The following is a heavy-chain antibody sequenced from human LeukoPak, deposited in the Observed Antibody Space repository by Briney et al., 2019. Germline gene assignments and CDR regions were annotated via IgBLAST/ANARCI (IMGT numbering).Heavy chain of an antibody. CDR2: INPNSGGT. Sequence: ASVKVSCKASGYTFTSYDINWVRQATGQGLEWMGWINPNSGGTNYAQKLQGRVTMTTDTSTSTAYMELRSLRSDDTAVYYCARASNTYYDILTGYYKGRYYYYMDVWGKGTTVTISS. V-gene: IGHV1-18*01. J-gene: IGHJ6*03. CDR1: GYTFTSYD. D-gene: IGHD3-9*01. CDR3: ARASNTYYDILTGYYKGRYYYYMDV.